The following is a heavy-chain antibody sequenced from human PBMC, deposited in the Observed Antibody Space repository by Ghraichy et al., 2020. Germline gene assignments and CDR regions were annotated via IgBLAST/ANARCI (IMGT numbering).Heavy chain of an antibody. CDR3: ASNSSGWY. Sequence: SQTLSLTCAVYGGSFSGYYWSWIRQPPGKGLEWIGEINHSGSTNYNPSLKSRVTISVDTSKNQFSLKLSSVTAADTAVYFCASNSSGWYLGQGTLVTVSS. V-gene: IGHV4-34*01. J-gene: IGHJ4*02. CDR1: GGSFSGYY. CDR2: INHSGST. D-gene: IGHD6-19*01.